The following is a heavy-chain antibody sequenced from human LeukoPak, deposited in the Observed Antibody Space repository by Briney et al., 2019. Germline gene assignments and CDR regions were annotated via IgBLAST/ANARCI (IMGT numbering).Heavy chain of an antibody. D-gene: IGHD5-24*01. CDR3: ARVRGYSRYFDY. CDR1: GGSISSYY. CDR2: IYYSGST. J-gene: IGHJ4*02. V-gene: IGHV4-59*01. Sequence: SETLSLTCTVSGGSISSYYWSWIRQPPGKGLEWIGYIYYSGSTNYNPSLESRVTISVDTSKNQFSLKLSSVTAADTAVYYCARVRGYSRYFDYWGQGTLVTVSS.